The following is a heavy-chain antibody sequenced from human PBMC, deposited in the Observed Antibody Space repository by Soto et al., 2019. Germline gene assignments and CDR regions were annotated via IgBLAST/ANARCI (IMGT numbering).Heavy chain of an antibody. V-gene: IGHV3-23*01. CDR1: GFTFTTCA. CDR2: ISNSGDRT. D-gene: IGHD1-26*01. CDR3: AKGMGMGTTWPFDY. J-gene: IGHJ4*02. Sequence: GGSLRLSCSSSGFTFTTCAMNWVRQAPGKGLEWVSGISNSGDRTNYADSVKGRFTISRDSSKNTLYLQMSRLRADDTAKYYCAKGMGMGTTWPFDYWGQGVLVTVS.